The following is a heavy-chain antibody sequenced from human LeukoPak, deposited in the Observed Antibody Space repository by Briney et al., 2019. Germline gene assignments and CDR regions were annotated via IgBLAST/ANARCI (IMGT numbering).Heavy chain of an antibody. Sequence: SETLSLTCTVSGGSISSGGYYWSWIRQHPGKGLEWIGYIYYSGSTYYNPSLKSRVTISVDTSKNQFSLKLSSVTAADTAVYYCARVRYHDSSGYRIDYWGQGTLVTVSS. CDR2: IYYSGST. V-gene: IGHV4-31*03. D-gene: IGHD3-22*01. CDR3: ARVRYHDSSGYRIDY. J-gene: IGHJ4*02. CDR1: GGSISSGGYY.